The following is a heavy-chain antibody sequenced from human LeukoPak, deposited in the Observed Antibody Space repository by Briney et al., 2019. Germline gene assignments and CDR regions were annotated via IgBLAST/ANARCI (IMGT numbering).Heavy chain of an antibody. CDR1: GFTFSDYY. CDR2: ISSSGSTI. D-gene: IGHD3-16*01. J-gene: IGHJ4*02. Sequence: PGGSLRLSCAASGFTFSDYYMGWVRQAPGKGLEWVSYISSSGSTIYYADSVKGRFTISRDNAKNSLYLQMNSLRAEDTAVYYCARDYAAAPLGPGFDYWGQGTLVTVSS. CDR3: ARDYAAAPLGPGFDY. V-gene: IGHV3-11*01.